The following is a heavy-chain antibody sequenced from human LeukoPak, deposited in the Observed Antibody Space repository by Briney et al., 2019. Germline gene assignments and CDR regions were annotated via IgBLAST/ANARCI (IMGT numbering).Heavy chain of an antibody. CDR2: ISYDGSNK. CDR1: GFTFSSYG. V-gene: IGHV3-30*03. CDR3: ARMDIGLVRD. D-gene: IGHD3-10*01. J-gene: IGHJ4*02. Sequence: QPGRSLRLSCAASGFTFSSYGMHWVRQAPGKGLEWVAVISYDGSNKYYADSVKGRFTISRDNSKNTLYLQMNSLRAEDTAVYYCARMDIGLVRDWGQGTLVTVSS.